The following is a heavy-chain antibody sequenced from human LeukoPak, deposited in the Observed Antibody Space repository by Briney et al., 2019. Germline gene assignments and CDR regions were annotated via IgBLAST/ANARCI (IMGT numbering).Heavy chain of an antibody. V-gene: IGHV1-69*13. J-gene: IGHJ5*02. CDR2: IIPIFGSA. Sequence: SVKVSCKASGGTFNNYAINWVRQAPGQGLEWMGGIIPIFGSANYAQKFQGRVTITADESTSTAYMELSSLRSEDTALYYCARVTHTELSTWFDPWGQGTLVTVSS. D-gene: IGHD1-7*01. CDR1: GGTFNNYA. CDR3: ARVTHTELSTWFDP.